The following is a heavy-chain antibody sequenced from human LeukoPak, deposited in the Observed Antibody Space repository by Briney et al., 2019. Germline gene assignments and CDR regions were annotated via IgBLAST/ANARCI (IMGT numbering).Heavy chain of an antibody. D-gene: IGHD1-26*01. CDR2: IKNDGRSP. CDR3: ARDPHGGSGSDPHDAFDI. Sequence: PGGSLRLSCAASGFTFSSYAMSWVRQAPGKGLVWVSRIKNDGRSPSYADSVKGRFTISSDNAKNTVYLQIDSLGAEDTAVYYCARDPHGGSGSDPHDAFDIWGQGTMVTVSS. V-gene: IGHV3-74*01. CDR1: GFTFSSYA. J-gene: IGHJ3*02.